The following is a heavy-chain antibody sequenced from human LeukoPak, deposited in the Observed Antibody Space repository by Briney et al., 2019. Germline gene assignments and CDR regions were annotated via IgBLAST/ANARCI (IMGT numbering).Heavy chain of an antibody. CDR3: ARRRGNTSGFKGYYFDY. D-gene: IGHD6-19*01. J-gene: IGHJ4*02. CDR2: IYYSGST. CDR1: GGSISSGGYY. Sequence: PSETLSLTCTVSGGSISSGGYYWSWIRQHPGKGLEWIGYIYYSGSTYYNPSLKSRVTISVDTSKNQFSLKLSSVTAADTAVYYCARRRGNTSGFKGYYFDYWGQGTLVTVSS. V-gene: IGHV4-31*03.